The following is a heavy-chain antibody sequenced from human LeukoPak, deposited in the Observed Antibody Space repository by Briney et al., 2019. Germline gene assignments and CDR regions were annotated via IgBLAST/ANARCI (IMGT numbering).Heavy chain of an antibody. CDR3: ARGLYGSDSY. CDR1: GGSISSDNW. Sequence: SGTLSLTCAVSGGSISSDNWWIWVRQPPGKGLEWIAEIYHSGRANYNPSLKSRVNMSVDKSKNQFSLSLSSVTAADTAVYHCARGLYGSDSYWGQGNLVTVSS. CDR2: IYHSGRA. V-gene: IGHV4-4*02. D-gene: IGHD6-19*01. J-gene: IGHJ4*02.